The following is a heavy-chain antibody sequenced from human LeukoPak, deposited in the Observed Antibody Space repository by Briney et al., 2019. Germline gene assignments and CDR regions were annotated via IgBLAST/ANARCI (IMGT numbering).Heavy chain of an antibody. J-gene: IGHJ6*03. Sequence: GRSLRPSCELSGPTLTNFTTWVRPAPGKGLEWVSGFSRSGGSTFYADSVKGRFTISRNNSKNTLYLQMNSLRPEDTPVYNFAKGANYYGNYYFYMDVWDKGTTVTVSS. D-gene: IGHD3-10*01. CDR2: FSRSGGST. CDR1: GPTLTNF. V-gene: IGHV3-23*01. CDR3: AKGANYYGNYYFYMDV.